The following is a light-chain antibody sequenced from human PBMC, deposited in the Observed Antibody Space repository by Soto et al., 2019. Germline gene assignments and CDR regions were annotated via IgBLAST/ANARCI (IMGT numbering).Light chain of an antibody. J-gene: IGLJ3*02. Sequence: QSARAQPASVSGSPGQSITMSCTGTSSDDGGYNYVSWYQQHPGKAPKLMIYEVSNRPSGVSNRFSGSKSGNTASLTISGLQAEDEADYYCSSYTSSNTWVFGGGTKLTVL. CDR2: EVS. V-gene: IGLV2-14*01. CDR3: SSYTSSNTWV. CDR1: SSDDGGYNY.